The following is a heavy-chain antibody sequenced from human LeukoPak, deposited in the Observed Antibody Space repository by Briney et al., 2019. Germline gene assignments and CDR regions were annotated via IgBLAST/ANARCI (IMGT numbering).Heavy chain of an antibody. CDR1: GFTFSEYY. CDR3: ARPRYYDSSGYYFDI. CDR2: ISSSNNFR. D-gene: IGHD3-22*01. J-gene: IGHJ3*02. V-gene: IGHV3-11*03. Sequence: PGGSLRLSCAASGFTFSEYYMSWIRQAPGKGLEWVSYISSSNNFRNYADSVKGRFTISRDYAKNSLYLQMNSLRAEDTAVYYCARPRYYDSSGYYFDIWGQRTTVTVSS.